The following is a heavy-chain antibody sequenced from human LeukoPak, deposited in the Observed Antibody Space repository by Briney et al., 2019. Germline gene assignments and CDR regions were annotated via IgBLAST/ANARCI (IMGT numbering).Heavy chain of an antibody. D-gene: IGHD3-22*01. J-gene: IGHJ4*02. CDR3: ARDSYDSSGYYLSMGFLDY. CDR1: GFTFSSYA. CDR2: ISYDGSNK. V-gene: IGHV3-30-3*01. Sequence: LPGGSLRLSCAASGFTFSSYAMHWVRQAPGKGLEWVAVISYDGSNKYYADSVKGRFTISRDNSKNTLYLQMNSLRAEDTAVYYCARDSYDSSGYYLSMGFLDYWGQGTLVTVSS.